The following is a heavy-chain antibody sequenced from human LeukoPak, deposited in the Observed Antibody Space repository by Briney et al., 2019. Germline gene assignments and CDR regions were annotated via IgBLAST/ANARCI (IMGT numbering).Heavy chain of an antibody. Sequence: KPSETLSLTSAVYGGSCSSGGYSWSWLRQPPGKGLGWIGYIYHRGSTYYNPSLKSRVTISVDRSKNQFSLKLSSVTAADTAVYYCARECGGDCFGYFDLWGRGTLVTVSS. CDR1: GGSCSSGGYS. D-gene: IGHD2-21*02. CDR3: ARECGGDCFGYFDL. J-gene: IGHJ2*01. V-gene: IGHV4-30-2*01. CDR2: IYHRGST.